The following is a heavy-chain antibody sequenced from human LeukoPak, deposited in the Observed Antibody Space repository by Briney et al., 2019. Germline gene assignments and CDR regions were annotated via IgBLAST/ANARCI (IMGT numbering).Heavy chain of an antibody. D-gene: IGHD6-19*01. V-gene: IGHV4-31*03. Sequence: SQTLSLTCTVSGGSISSGDYYWSWIRQHPGKGLEWIGHIYNSWNTDYNPSLKSRVSISVDTSKNHFPLKLSSVTAADTAVYYCATSLYTSGWSDYWGQGTLVTVSS. CDR2: IYNSWNT. CDR1: GGSISSGDYY. CDR3: ATSLYTSGWSDY. J-gene: IGHJ4*02.